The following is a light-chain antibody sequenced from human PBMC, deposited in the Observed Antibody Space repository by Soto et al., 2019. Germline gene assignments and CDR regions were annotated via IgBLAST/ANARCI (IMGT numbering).Light chain of an antibody. CDR1: QSISRY. CDR3: QQSGSSPT. Sequence: IVFQPSPVTLSLSPGARTTLSGRASQSISRYLAWYQQKPGQGPRLLIYGASSRATGTPDRFSGSWSGTDFTLTINRLEPEDFVVYYCQQSGSSPTFARGTKVDIK. CDR2: GAS. V-gene: IGKV3-20*01. J-gene: IGKJ1*01.